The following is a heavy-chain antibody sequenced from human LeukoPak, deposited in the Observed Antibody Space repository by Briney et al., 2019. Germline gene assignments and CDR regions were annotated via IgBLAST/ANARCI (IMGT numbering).Heavy chain of an antibody. CDR3: ARLLTPAMHFDI. V-gene: IGHV5-51*01. CDR2: IYPGDSDT. J-gene: IGHJ3*02. D-gene: IGHD5-18*01. CDR1: GYSFTSYW. Sequence: GESLKTSCKGSGYSFTSYWIGWVRQLPGKGLEWMGIIYPGDSDTRYSTSFQGQVTISAAKSISTAYLQWSSLKASDTAMYYCARLLTPAMHFDIWGQGTMVTVSS.